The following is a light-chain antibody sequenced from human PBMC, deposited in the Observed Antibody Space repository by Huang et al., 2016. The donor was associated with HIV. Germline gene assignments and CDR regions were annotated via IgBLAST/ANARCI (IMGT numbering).Light chain of an antibody. J-gene: IGKJ4*01. CDR2: LAS. CDR1: QSVDTN. CDR3: QQHSNWPPSLS. Sequence: EVVLTQSPATLSVSPGEKATLPCRASQSVDTNLAWYQQQPGQAPRFLIFLASSRATGVPARFSGSGSGTDFTLTISSLQSEDFALYYCQQHSNWPPSLSFGGGTKVEIK. V-gene: IGKV3-15*01.